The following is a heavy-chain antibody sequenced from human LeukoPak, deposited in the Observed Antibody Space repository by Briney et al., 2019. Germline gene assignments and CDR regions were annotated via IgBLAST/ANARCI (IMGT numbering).Heavy chain of an antibody. CDR2: INPNSGGT. CDR3: ARAPGTLDI. J-gene: IGHJ3*02. Sequence: GASVNVSCKASGYTFTGYYMYWVRQAPGQGLEWMGWINPNSGGTNYAQKFQDRITMSRDTSISAAYMELSSLRSDDTAVYFCARAPGTLDIWGQGTVVTVS. V-gene: IGHV1-2*02. CDR1: GYTFTGYY. D-gene: IGHD1-1*01.